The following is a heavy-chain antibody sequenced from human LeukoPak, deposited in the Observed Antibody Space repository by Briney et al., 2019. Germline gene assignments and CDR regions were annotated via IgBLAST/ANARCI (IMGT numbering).Heavy chain of an antibody. V-gene: IGHV1-2*02. D-gene: IGHD3-9*01. Sequence: GASVKVSCKASGYTFTSYDINWVRQAPGQGLEWMGWINPNSGGTNYAQKFQGRVTMTRDTSISTAYMELSRLRSDDTAVYYCARLRYFDWSFPSHDAFDIWGQGTMVTVSS. J-gene: IGHJ3*02. CDR1: GYTFTSYD. CDR2: INPNSGGT. CDR3: ARLRYFDWSFPSHDAFDI.